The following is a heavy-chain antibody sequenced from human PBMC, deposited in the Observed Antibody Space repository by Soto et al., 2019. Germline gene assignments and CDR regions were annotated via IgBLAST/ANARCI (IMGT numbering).Heavy chain of an antibody. J-gene: IGHJ4*02. D-gene: IGHD3-22*01. CDR2: IDWDDDK. CDR3: ARSFYYDSSGYHQFDY. Sequence: VSGPTLVNPTQTLTLTCTFSGFSLSTSGMRVSWIRQPPGKALEWLARIDWDDDKFYSTSLKTRLTISKDTSKNQVVLTMTNMDPVDTATYYCARSFYYDSSGYHQFDYWGQGTLVTVSS. V-gene: IGHV2-70*04. CDR1: GFSLSTSGMR.